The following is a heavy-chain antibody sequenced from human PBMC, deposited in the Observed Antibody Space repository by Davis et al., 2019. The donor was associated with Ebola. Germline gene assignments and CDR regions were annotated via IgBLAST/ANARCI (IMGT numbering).Heavy chain of an antibody. CDR3: ARFGYDSSGTRGAFDI. CDR2: ITPFNGNT. Sequence: SVKVSCKASGYTFTSYAMHWVRQAPGQALEWMGWITPFNGNTNYAQKFQDRVTITRDRSMSTAYMELSSLRSEDTAMYYCARFGYDSSGTRGAFDIWGQGTMVTVSS. D-gene: IGHD3-22*01. V-gene: IGHV1-45*02. CDR1: GYTFTSYA. J-gene: IGHJ3*02.